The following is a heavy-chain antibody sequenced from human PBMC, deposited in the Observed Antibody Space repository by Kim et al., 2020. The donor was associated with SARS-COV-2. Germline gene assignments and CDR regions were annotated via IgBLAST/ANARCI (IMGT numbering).Heavy chain of an antibody. CDR2: IYVGGNT. V-gene: IGHV3-53*01. CDR1: GFTVSSNY. Sequence: GGSLRLSCAASGFTVSSNYMSWVRQAPGKGLEWVSVIYVGGNTIYADSVRGRFTISRDNSKNTVYLQMNSLRVEDTATYYCARDTTSRWDFDCWGQGALVTVSS. CDR3: ARDTTSRWDFDC. J-gene: IGHJ4*02. D-gene: IGHD6-13*01.